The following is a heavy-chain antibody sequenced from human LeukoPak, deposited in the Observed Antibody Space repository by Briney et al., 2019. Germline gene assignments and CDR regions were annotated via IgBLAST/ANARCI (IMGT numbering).Heavy chain of an antibody. D-gene: IGHD6-19*01. CDR2: IYYSGTT. Sequence: PSETLSLTCTVSGASVNTGSYYWSWLRQPPGEGLEWIGNIYYSGTTNYNPSLKSRVTMSVDTSKNQFSLKLSSVTAADTAVYYCARDAPHNSGRIGPWGQGTLVTVSS. V-gene: IGHV4-61*01. J-gene: IGHJ5*02. CDR3: ARDAPHNSGRIGP. CDR1: GASVNTGSYY.